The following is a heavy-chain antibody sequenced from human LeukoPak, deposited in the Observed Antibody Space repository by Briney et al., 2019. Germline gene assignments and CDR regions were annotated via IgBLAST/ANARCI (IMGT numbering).Heavy chain of an antibody. V-gene: IGHV4-34*01. CDR3: ARWDVDTAMVTV. J-gene: IGHJ4*02. CDR2: INHSGST. Sequence: PSGNLALNCDVYGGAFSGFHWGWIPPPPGEGPELVGEINHSGSTNYNPSLKSRVTISVDTSKNQFSLKLSSVTAADTAVYYCARWDVDTAMVTVWGQGTLVTVSS. D-gene: IGHD5-18*01. CDR1: GGAFSGFH.